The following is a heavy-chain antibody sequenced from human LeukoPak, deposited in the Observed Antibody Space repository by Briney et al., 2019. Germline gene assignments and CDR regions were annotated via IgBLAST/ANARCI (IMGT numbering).Heavy chain of an antibody. CDR3: ARRSRQTSGRYGPHDAFDI. Sequence: GESLKISCKGSGYSFTSYWIGWVRQMPGKGLEWMGIIYPGDSDTRYSPSFQGQVTISADKSISTAYLQWSSLKASDTAMYYCARRSRQTSGRYGPHDAFDIWGQGTMVTVSS. V-gene: IGHV5-51*01. D-gene: IGHD6-19*01. CDR2: IYPGDSDT. CDR1: GYSFTSYW. J-gene: IGHJ3*02.